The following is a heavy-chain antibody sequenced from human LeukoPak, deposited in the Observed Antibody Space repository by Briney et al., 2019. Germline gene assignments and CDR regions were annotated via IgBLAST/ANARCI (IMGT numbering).Heavy chain of an antibody. CDR3: AKGPEWELLTYYYYGMDV. V-gene: IGHV3-30-3*01. CDR1: GFTFSSYA. J-gene: IGHJ6*02. D-gene: IGHD1-26*01. CDR2: ISYDGSNK. Sequence: GGSLRLSCAASGFTFSSYAMHWVRQAPGKGLEWVAVISYDGSNKYYADSVKGRFTISRDNSKNTLYLQMNSLRAEDTAVYYCAKGPEWELLTYYYYGMDVWGQGTTVTVSS.